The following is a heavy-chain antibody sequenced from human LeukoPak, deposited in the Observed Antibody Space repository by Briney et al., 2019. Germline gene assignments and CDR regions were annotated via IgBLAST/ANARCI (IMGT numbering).Heavy chain of an antibody. CDR3: ARDGWFGELLVYHYYYGMDV. CDR1: GFTFSSYW. V-gene: IGHV3-7*01. Sequence: GGSLRLSCAASGFTFSSYWMSSGRQALGARLEWGANINHDGSEKYYVDSVKCLFTISRDNAKNSLYLQMNSMRAEDTAVYYCARDGWFGELLVYHYYYGMDVWGQGTTVTVSS. J-gene: IGHJ6*02. D-gene: IGHD3-10*01. CDR2: INHDGSEK.